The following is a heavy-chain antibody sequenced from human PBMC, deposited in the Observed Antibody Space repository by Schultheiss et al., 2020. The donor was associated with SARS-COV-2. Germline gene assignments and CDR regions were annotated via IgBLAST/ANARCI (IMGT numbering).Heavy chain of an antibody. CDR1: GGSFSGYY. CDR3: ARSNQLLDDY. V-gene: IGHV4-34*01. Sequence: SQTLSLTCAVYGGSFSGYYWSWIRQPPGKGLEWIGESNHSGSTNYNPSLKSRVTISVDTSKNQFSLKLSSVTAADTSVYYCARSNQLLDDYWGQGTLVTVSS. D-gene: IGHD2-2*01. J-gene: IGHJ4*02. CDR2: SNHSGST.